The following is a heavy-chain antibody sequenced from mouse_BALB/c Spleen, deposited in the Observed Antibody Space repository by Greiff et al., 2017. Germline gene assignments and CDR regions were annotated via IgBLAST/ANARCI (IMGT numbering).Heavy chain of an antibody. Sequence: EVQGVESGGGLVKLGGSLKLSCAASGFTFSSYYMSWVRQTPEKRLELVAAINSNGGSTYYPDTVKGRFTISRDNAKNTLYLQMSSLKSEDTALYYCARRIYYDYADAMDYWGQGTSVTVSS. J-gene: IGHJ4*01. CDR1: GFTFSSYY. V-gene: IGHV5-6-2*01. CDR2: INSNGGST. D-gene: IGHD2-4*01. CDR3: ARRIYYDYADAMDY.